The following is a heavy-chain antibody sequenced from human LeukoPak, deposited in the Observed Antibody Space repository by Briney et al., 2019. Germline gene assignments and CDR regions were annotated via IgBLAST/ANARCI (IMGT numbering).Heavy chain of an antibody. CDR3: AREYDVDYMDV. D-gene: IGHD1-1*01. J-gene: IGHJ6*03. Sequence: ASVKVSCKASGGTFSSYAISWVRQAPGQGLEWMGGIIPIYGTTNYAQKFQGRVAITADKSTSTAYMELSSLRSDDTAVYYCAREYDVDYMDVWGKGTTVTVSS. CDR1: GGTFSSYA. V-gene: IGHV1-69*06. CDR2: IIPIYGTT.